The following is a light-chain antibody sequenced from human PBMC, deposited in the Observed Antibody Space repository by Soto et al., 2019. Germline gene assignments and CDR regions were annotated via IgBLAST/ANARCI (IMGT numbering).Light chain of an antibody. V-gene: IGLV2-8*01. Sequence: QSVLTQPPSASGSPGPSVTISCTGTSSVVCGHNYVYWYRQQRGKDPELMIYEVSNRPSGGADRSSGTKSGNTPYPSVSAHQDEDAPASSCNSYSGRNNFGIGTGTKVT. CDR1: SSVVCGHNY. CDR2: EVS. CDR3: NSYSGRNNFG. J-gene: IGLJ1*01.